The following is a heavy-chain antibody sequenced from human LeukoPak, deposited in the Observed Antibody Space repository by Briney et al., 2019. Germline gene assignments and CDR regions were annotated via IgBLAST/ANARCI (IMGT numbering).Heavy chain of an antibody. J-gene: IGHJ4*02. D-gene: IGHD3-3*01. CDR2: IRYDGSNK. Sequence: PGGSLRLSCAASGFTFSSYGMHWVRQAPGKGLEWVAFIRYDGSNKYYADSVKGRFTISRDNAKNSLYLQMSSLRAEDTAVYYCARQGIDLEWFDDPVFDYWGQGTLVTVSS. V-gene: IGHV3-30*02. CDR1: GFTFSSYG. CDR3: ARQGIDLEWFDDPVFDY.